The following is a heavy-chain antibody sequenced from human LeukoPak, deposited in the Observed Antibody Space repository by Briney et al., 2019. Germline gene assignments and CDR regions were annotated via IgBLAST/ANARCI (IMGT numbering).Heavy chain of an antibody. CDR3: ARDGTRRYMDV. CDR2: IYTSGST. V-gene: IGHV4-61*02. CDR1: GGSISSGSYY. J-gene: IGHJ6*03. Sequence: SETLSLTCTVSGGSISSGSYYWSWIRQPAGKGLEWVGRIYTSGSTNYNSSLKSRFTISVDTSKNQFSLKLSSVTAADTAVYYCARDGTRRYMDVWGKGTTVTVSS. D-gene: IGHD1-14*01.